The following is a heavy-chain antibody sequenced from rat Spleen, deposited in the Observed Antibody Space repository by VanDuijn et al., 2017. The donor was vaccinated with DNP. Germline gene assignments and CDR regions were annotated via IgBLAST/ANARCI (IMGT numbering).Heavy chain of an antibody. CDR3: ASPYYGYTYGYVMDA. V-gene: IGHV5S23*01. D-gene: IGHD1-9*01. Sequence: EVQLVESGGGLVQPGRSLKLSCAASGFTFSNYDMAWVRQAPTKGLEWVASISTGGGNTYYRDSVKGRFTISRDNAKSTLYLQMDSLRSEDTATYYCASPYYGYTYGYVMDAWGQGASVTVSS. J-gene: IGHJ4*01. CDR2: ISTGGGNT. CDR1: GFTFSNYD.